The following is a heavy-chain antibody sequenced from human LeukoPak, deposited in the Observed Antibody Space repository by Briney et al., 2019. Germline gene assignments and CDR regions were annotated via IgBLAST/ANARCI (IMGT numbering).Heavy chain of an antibody. J-gene: IGHJ4*02. V-gene: IGHV4-59*01. CDR1: GGSISSYY. CDR3: ARETPNCSSTSCYSSFDY. D-gene: IGHD2-2*01. Sequence: SETLSLTCTVSGGSISSYYWSWIRQPPGKGLEWIGYIYYSGSTNYNPSLKSRVTISVDTSKNQFSLRLSSVTAADTAVYYCARETPNCSSTSCYSSFDYWGQGTLVTVSS. CDR2: IYYSGST.